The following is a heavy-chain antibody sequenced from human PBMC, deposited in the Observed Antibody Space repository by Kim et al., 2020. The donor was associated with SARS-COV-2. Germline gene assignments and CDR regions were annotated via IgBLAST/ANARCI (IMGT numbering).Heavy chain of an antibody. V-gene: IGHV1-46*01. CDR3: ARGGIGYCSGGSCYSFHYYYGMDV. D-gene: IGHD2-15*01. J-gene: IGHJ6*02. CDR1: GYTFTSYY. Sequence: ASVKVSCKASGYTFTSYYMHWVRQAPGQGLEWMGIINPSGGSTSYAQKFQGRVTMTRDTSTSTVYMELSSLRSEDTAVYYCARGGIGYCSGGSCYSFHYYYGMDVWGQGTTVTVSS. CDR2: INPSGGST.